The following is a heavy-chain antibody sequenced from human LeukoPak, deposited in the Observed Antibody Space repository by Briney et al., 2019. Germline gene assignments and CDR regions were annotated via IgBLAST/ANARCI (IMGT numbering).Heavy chain of an antibody. CDR3: ARTFTTYYYYMDV. V-gene: IGHV3-48*01. CDR1: GFTYSSYG. CDR2: ISGSGDTI. J-gene: IGHJ6*03. D-gene: IGHD1-1*01. Sequence: GGSLRLSCAASGFTYSSYGMNWVRQAPGKGLEWISYISGSGDTIYNADSVKGRFAISRDNGQNSLYLQMNGLRGEDTAVYYCARTFTTYYYYMDVWGKGATVTVSS.